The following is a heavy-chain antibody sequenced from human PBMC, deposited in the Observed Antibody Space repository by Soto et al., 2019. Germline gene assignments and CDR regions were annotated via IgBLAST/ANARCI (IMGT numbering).Heavy chain of an antibody. D-gene: IGHD3-22*01. Sequence: EVQLLESGGGLVQPGGSLRLSCAASGFTFSSYSMNWVRQAPGKGLEWVSYISSSSSTIYYADSVKGRFTISRDNAKNSLYLQMNSLRDEDTAVYYCARDIGGPHYYDSSGYYYVPAFDIWGQGTMVTVSS. V-gene: IGHV3-48*02. CDR1: GFTFSSYS. CDR2: ISSSSSTI. CDR3: ARDIGGPHYYDSSGYYYVPAFDI. J-gene: IGHJ3*02.